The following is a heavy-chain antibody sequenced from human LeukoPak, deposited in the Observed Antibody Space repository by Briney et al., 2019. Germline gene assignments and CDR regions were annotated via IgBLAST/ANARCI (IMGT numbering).Heavy chain of an antibody. CDR1: GGSISSGDYY. Sequence: SQTLSLTCTVSGGSISSGDYYWSWIRQPPGKGLEWIGYIYYSGSTYYNPSLKSRVTLSVDTSKNQFSLKLSSVTAADTAVYYCASYIVVVPAHAEYFQHWGQGTLVTVSS. J-gene: IGHJ1*01. D-gene: IGHD2-2*01. V-gene: IGHV4-30-4*08. CDR3: ASYIVVVPAHAEYFQH. CDR2: IYYSGST.